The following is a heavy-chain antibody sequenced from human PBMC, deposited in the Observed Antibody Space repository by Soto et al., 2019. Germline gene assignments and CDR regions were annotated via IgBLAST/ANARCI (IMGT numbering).Heavy chain of an antibody. J-gene: IGHJ4*02. CDR3: ARDRSFYCSSTSCSGGY. V-gene: IGHV3-53*01. D-gene: IGHD2-2*01. CDR1: GFTVSSNY. CDR2: IYSGGST. Sequence: GGSLRLSCAASGFTVSSNYMSWVRQAPGKGLEWVSAIYSGGSTYYADSVKGRFTISRHNSKNTLYLQMNSLRAEDTAVYYCARDRSFYCSSTSCSGGYWGQGTLVTVSS.